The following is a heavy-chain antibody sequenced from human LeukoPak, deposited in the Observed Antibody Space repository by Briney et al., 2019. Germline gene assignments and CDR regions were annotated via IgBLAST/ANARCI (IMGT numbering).Heavy chain of an antibody. Sequence: PSETLSLTCTVSGGSISSYYWSWIRQPPGKGLEWIGYIYYSGSTNYNPSLKSRVTISVDTSKNQFSLKLSSVTAADTAVYYCARGGRGSRWFDPWGQGTLVTVSS. CDR1: GGSISSYY. J-gene: IGHJ5*02. CDR2: IYYSGST. V-gene: IGHV4-59*08. D-gene: IGHD5-12*01. CDR3: ARGGRGSRWFDP.